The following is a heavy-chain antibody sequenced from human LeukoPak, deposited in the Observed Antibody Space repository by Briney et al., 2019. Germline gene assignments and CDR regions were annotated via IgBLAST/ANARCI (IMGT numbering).Heavy chain of an antibody. J-gene: IGHJ6*03. V-gene: IGHV1-8*01. CDR1: GYTLTSYD. D-gene: IGHD3-9*01. Sequence: VKVSCKASGYTLTSYDINWVRQATGQGLEWMGWMNPNSGNTGYAQKFQGRVTMTRNTSISTAYMELSSLRSEDTAVYYCARGLRYFDWSRSGYYMDVWGKGTTVAVSS. CDR3: ARGLRYFDWSRSGYYMDV. CDR2: MNPNSGNT.